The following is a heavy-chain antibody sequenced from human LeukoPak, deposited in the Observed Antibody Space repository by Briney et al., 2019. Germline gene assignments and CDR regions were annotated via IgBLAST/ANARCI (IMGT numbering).Heavy chain of an antibody. Sequence: GGSLRLSCAASGFTFSNYGMHWVRQAPGKGLEWVAFIRYDGTNKYYADSVKGRFTISRDNSKNTLYLQMNSLRAEDTAVYSCAKGYGDYPYFFDPWGQGTLVTVSS. D-gene: IGHD4-17*01. CDR1: GFTFSNYG. V-gene: IGHV3-30*02. J-gene: IGHJ5*02. CDR3: AKGYGDYPYFFDP. CDR2: IRYDGTNK.